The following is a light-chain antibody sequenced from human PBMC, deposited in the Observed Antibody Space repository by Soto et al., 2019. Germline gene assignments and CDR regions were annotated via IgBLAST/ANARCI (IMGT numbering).Light chain of an antibody. J-gene: IGKJ1*01. CDR3: QQYASSLT. V-gene: IGKV3-20*01. Sequence: EIVLTQSPGSLSLSLGERATLSCRASQSVDSAFFAWYQQKPGQPPRLLMYVASRRATGIPDRFSGSGSGTDFTLSISRLEPEDFAMYYCQQYASSLTFGQGTKVEI. CDR1: QSVDSAF. CDR2: VAS.